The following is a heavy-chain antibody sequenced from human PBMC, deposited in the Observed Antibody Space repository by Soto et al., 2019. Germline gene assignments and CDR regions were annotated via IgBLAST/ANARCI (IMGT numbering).Heavy chain of an antibody. Sequence: TSETLSLTCAVSGGSISSSNWWSWVRQTPGKGLEWIGEIYHSGSTNYNPSLKSRVTISVDKSKNQFSLKLSSVTAADTAVYYCAARLSLGYCSGGSCYSYGMDVWGQGTTVTVS. J-gene: IGHJ6*02. CDR2: IYHSGST. D-gene: IGHD2-15*01. CDR1: GGSISSSNW. CDR3: AARLSLGYCSGGSCYSYGMDV. V-gene: IGHV4-4*02.